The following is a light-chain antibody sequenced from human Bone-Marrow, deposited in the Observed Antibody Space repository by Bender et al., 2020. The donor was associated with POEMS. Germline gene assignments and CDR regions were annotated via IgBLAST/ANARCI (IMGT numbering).Light chain of an antibody. CDR1: RYNVGRNA. V-gene: IGLV1-47*01. CDR3: AAWDDSLSAWV. J-gene: IGLJ3*02. CDR2: RDD. Sequence: QSVLTQPPSASGTPGQRVTISCSGSRYNVGRNAVNWYQQLPGTAPKLLIYRDDRRPSGVPDRISGSKSGTSASLAITGLRSEDEGDYYCAAWDDSLSAWVFGGGTKLTVL.